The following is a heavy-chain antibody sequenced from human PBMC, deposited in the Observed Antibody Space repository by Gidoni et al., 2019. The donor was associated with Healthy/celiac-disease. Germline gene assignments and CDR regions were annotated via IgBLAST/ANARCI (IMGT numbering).Heavy chain of an antibody. V-gene: IGHV3-66*01. CDR1: GFTVSSNY. CDR2: IYSGGST. CDR3: ARVWGIVATPYYFDY. D-gene: IGHD5-12*01. Sequence: EVQLVVSGGGLVQPGGSLRLSCAASGFTVSSNYMSWVRQAPGKGLEWVSVIYSGGSTYYADSVKGRFTISRDNSKNTLYLQMNSLRAEDTAVYYCARVWGIVATPYYFDYWGQGTLVTVSS. J-gene: IGHJ4*02.